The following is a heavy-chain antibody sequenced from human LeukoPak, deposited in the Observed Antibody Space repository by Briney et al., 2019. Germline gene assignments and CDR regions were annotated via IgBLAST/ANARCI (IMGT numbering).Heavy chain of an antibody. J-gene: IGHJ4*02. D-gene: IGHD3-22*01. V-gene: IGHV4-30-4*01. CDR1: GGSISSGDYY. CDR3: ARGHYYDSRSPYYFDY. Sequence: SETLSLTCTVSGGSISSGDYYWSWIRQPPGKGLEWIGYIYYSGSTYYNPSLKSRVTISVDTSKNQFSLKLSSVTAADTAVYYCARGHYYDSRSPYYFDYWGQGTLVTVSS. CDR2: IYYSGST.